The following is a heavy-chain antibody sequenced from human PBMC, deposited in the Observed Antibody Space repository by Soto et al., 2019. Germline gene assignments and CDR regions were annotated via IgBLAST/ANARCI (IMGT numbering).Heavy chain of an antibody. CDR2: IYYSGST. CDR3: ARGSGYKFGGCYGMDV. CDR1: GGSISSYY. V-gene: IGHV4-59*01. D-gene: IGHD3-16*01. J-gene: IGHJ6*02. Sequence: LSLTCTVSGGSISSYYWSWIRQPPGKGLEWIGYIYYSGSTNYNPSLKSRVTISVDTSKNQFSLKLSSVTAADTAVYYCARGSGYKFGGCYGMDVWGQGTTVTVSS.